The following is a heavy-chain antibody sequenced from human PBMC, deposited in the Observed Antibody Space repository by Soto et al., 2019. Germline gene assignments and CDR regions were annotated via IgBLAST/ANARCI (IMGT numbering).Heavy chain of an antibody. Sequence: QVQLVQSGAEVRKPGASVKVSCKMSGNTLSELPMNWVRQIPGKGLEWMAGYDPEDDGTIYAQKFEGRVSLTEDTSTDTAYLEVTRLTSEDTAVYYCATRGTDAYSALSYWCQGTLVTVSS. CDR1: GNTLSELP. V-gene: IGHV1-24*01. J-gene: IGHJ4*01. CDR3: ATRGTDAYSALSY. CDR2: YDPEDDGT. D-gene: IGHD3-16*01.